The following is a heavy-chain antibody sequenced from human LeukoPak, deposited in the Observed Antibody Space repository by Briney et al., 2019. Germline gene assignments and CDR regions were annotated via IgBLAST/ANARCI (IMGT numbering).Heavy chain of an antibody. CDR1: GFTVSSNY. Sequence: PGGSLRLSCAASGFTVSSNYMSWVRQAPGKGLEWVSVIYSGGSTYYADSVKGRFTISRDNSKNTLYLQMNSLRAEDTAVYYCAKHGYSGYDVFDYWGQGTLVTVSS. CDR3: AKHGYSGYDVFDY. CDR2: IYSGGST. V-gene: IGHV3-53*05. J-gene: IGHJ4*02. D-gene: IGHD5-12*01.